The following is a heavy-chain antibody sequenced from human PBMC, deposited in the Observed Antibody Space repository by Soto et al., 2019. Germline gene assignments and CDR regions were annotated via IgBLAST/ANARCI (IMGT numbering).Heavy chain of an antibody. D-gene: IGHD1-26*01. CDR3: ARGGALRYYFDY. V-gene: IGHV4-61*08. CDR2: ISNSGT. Sequence: PSETLSLTCTVSGGYVSSTAYYWTWIRQSPGKTLGWIGYISNSGTNYNPSLKSRVTISTDTSKSQFSLKLTSVTVADTAVYFCARGGALRYYFDYWGQGAPVTVSS. CDR1: GGYVSSTAYY. J-gene: IGHJ4*02.